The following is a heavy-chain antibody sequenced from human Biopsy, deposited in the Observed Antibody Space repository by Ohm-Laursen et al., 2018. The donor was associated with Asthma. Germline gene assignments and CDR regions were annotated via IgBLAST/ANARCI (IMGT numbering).Heavy chain of an antibody. V-gene: IGHV3-23*01. CDR1: GFTFSSYA. D-gene: IGHD2-15*01. Sequence: SLRLSCAASGFTFSSYAMSWVRQPPGKGLEWVSAISGSGGGTYYADSVKGRFTISRDNSKNTLHLQMNSLRAEDTAVYYCAKAREDIVVVVAVSDSWGQGTLVTVSS. CDR3: AKAREDIVVVVAVSDS. CDR2: ISGSGGGT. J-gene: IGHJ4*02.